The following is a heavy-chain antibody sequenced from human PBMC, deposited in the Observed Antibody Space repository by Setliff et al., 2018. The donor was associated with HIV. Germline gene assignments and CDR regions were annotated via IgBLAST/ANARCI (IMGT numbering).Heavy chain of an antibody. CDR2: IYHSGGT. V-gene: IGHV4-39*01. Sequence: KSSETLSLTCSVSGGPITSNTYFWDWIRQAPGKGLEWIGSIYHSGGTYYSPSLKSRVTISVDTSKNQFSLKLTSVTAADTAFYYCARQGVDYGDPNDYWGQGTLVTVSS. CDR3: ARQGVDYGDPNDY. J-gene: IGHJ4*02. D-gene: IGHD4-17*01. CDR1: GGPITSNTYF.